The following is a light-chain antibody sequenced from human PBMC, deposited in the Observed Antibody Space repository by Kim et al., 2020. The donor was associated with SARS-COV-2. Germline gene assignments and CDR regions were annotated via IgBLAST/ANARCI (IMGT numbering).Light chain of an antibody. Sequence: VSPGQTATFTCSGDKLGDKYASWYQHKPGQSPVLVIYQHTQRPSGIPERFSGSNSANTATLTISGTQAMDEADYYCQAWDSSKAVFGGGTQLTVL. V-gene: IGLV3-1*01. CDR3: QAWDSSKAV. CDR1: KLGDKY. CDR2: QHT. J-gene: IGLJ2*01.